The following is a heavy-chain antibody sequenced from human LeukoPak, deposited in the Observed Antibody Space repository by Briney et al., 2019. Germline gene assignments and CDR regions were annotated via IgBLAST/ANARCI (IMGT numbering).Heavy chain of an antibody. D-gene: IGHD3-22*01. CDR3: ARFGYDSSGYYYGFDY. CDR1: GYSFTSYW. Sequence: GESLKISCKGSGYSFTSYWIGWVRQMPGKGLEWMGIIYPGDSDTRYSPSFQGQVTISADKSISTAYLQWSSLKASDTAMYYCARFGYDSSGYYYGFDYWGQGTLVTVSP. CDR2: IYPGDSDT. J-gene: IGHJ4*02. V-gene: IGHV5-51*01.